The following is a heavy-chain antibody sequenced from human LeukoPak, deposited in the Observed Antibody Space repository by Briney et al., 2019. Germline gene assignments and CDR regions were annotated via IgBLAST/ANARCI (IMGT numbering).Heavy chain of an antibody. V-gene: IGHV3-23*01. CDR3: AKDYIGYDQDFDY. J-gene: IGHJ4*02. D-gene: IGHD2-2*01. CDR2: ISGSGIST. Sequence: PGGSLRLSCAASGFTFSSYAMSWVRQAPGKGLEWVSSISGSGISTYYANSVKGRFSISRYNSKNTLDLQMNSLGAEDTAVYFCAKDYIGYDQDFDYWGQGTLVTVSS. CDR1: GFTFSSYA.